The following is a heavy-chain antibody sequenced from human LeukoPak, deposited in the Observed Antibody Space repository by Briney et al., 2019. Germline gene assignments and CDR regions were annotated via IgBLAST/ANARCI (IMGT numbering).Heavy chain of an antibody. V-gene: IGHV3-33*08. CDR1: GFTFSSYH. Sequence: GGSLRLSCAATGFTFSSYHMNWVRQAPGKGLEWVAVIWYDGTNTYYADSVKGRFTISRDNSKNTLYLQMNSLRAEDTAVYYCARDFCSGGSCYPDAFDIWGQGTMVTVSS. J-gene: IGHJ3*02. CDR2: IWYDGTNT. D-gene: IGHD2-15*01. CDR3: ARDFCSGGSCYPDAFDI.